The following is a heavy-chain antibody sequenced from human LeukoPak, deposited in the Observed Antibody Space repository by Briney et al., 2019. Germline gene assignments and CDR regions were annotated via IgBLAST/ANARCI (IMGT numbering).Heavy chain of an antibody. D-gene: IGHD6-13*01. Sequence: EPGGSLRLSCAASGFTFSSYAMSWVCQAPGKGLEWVSAIRGSGGSTYYADSVKGRFTISRDNSKNTLYLQMNSLRAEDTAVYYCAKDLGAAAGVAGYWGQGTLVTVSS. CDR3: AKDLGAAAGVAGY. V-gene: IGHV3-23*01. J-gene: IGHJ4*02. CDR1: GFTFSSYA. CDR2: IRGSGGST.